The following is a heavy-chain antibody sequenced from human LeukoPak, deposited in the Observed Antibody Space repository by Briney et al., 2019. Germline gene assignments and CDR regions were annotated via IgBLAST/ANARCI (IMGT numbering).Heavy chain of an antibody. Sequence: SETLSLTCTVSGGSISSGGYYWSWIRQHPGKGLGWIGYIYYSGSTYYNPSLKSRVTISVDTSKNQFSLKLSSVTAADTAVYYCAREDTDYYFDYWGQGTLVTVSS. J-gene: IGHJ4*02. D-gene: IGHD5-18*01. V-gene: IGHV4-31*03. CDR3: AREDTDYYFDY. CDR1: GGSISSGGYY. CDR2: IYYSGST.